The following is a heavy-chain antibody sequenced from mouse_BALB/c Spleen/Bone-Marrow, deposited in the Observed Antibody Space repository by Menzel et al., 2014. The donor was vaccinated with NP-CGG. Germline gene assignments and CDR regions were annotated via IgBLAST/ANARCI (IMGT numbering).Heavy chain of an antibody. D-gene: IGHD2-4*01. CDR3: TREDDSPFAY. CDR2: INPSNGGT. V-gene: IGHV1S81*02. CDR1: GYTFTSYY. Sequence: VQLQQSGAELVKPGASVKLSCKASGYTFTSYYMYWVKQRPGQGLEWIGEINPSNGGTNFNEKFKSKATLTVDKSSSTAYMHLSSLTSEDSAVYYCTREDDSPFAYWGQGTLVTVSA. J-gene: IGHJ3*01.